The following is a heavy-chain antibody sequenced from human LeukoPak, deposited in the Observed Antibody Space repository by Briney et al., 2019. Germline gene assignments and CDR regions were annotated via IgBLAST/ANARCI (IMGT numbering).Heavy chain of an antibody. CDR3: AANLAVAGRDY. Sequence: GASVKVSCKASGYTFTSYYMHWVRQAPGQGLEWMGIINPSGGSTSYAQKFQGRVTMTRDTSISTAYMELSRLRSDDTAVYYCAANLAVAGRDYWGQGTLVTVSS. CDR2: INPSGGST. CDR1: GYTFTSYY. D-gene: IGHD6-19*01. V-gene: IGHV1-46*01. J-gene: IGHJ4*02.